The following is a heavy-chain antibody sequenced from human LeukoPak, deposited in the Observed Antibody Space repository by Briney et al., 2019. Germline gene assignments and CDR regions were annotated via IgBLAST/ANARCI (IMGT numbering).Heavy chain of an antibody. V-gene: IGHV4-59*12. CDR3: ARDLVGAFYYYYGMDV. J-gene: IGHJ6*02. D-gene: IGHD1-26*01. CDR1: GGSISTYY. Sequence: SETLSLTCTVSGGSISTYYWNWMRQPPGKGLEWIGSISYSGTTNYHPSLKSRVTISVDRSKNQFSLKLSSVTAADTAVYYCARDLVGAFYYYYGMDVWGQGTTVTVSS. CDR2: ISYSGTT.